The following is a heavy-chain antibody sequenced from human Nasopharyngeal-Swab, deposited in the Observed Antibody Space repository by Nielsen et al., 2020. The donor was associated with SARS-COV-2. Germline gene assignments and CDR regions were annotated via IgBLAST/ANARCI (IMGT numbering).Heavy chain of an antibody. CDR3: ARDPDVDIVATDAFDI. CDR2: ISYDGSNK. D-gene: IGHD5-12*01. J-gene: IGHJ3*02. CDR1: GFTFSSYA. V-gene: IGHV3-30-3*01. Sequence: GESLKISCAASGFTFSSYAMHWVRQAPGKGLEWVAVISYDGSNKYYADSVKGRFTISRDNSKNTLYLQMNSLRAEDTAVYYCARDPDVDIVATDAFDIWGQGTMATVSS.